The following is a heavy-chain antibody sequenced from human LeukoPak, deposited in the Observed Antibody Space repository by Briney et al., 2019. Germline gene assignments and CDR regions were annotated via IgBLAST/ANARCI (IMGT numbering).Heavy chain of an antibody. CDR3: ARVGNYYDSSGYYYFDY. J-gene: IGHJ4*02. CDR1: GGSISSGSYY. Sequence: PSQTLSLTCTVSGGSISSGSYYWSWIRQPAGKGLEWIGRIYTSGSTNYNPSLKSRVTISVDTSKNQFSLKLSSVTAADTAVYYCARVGNYYDSSGYYYFDYWGRGTLVTVSS. D-gene: IGHD3-22*01. CDR2: IYTSGST. V-gene: IGHV4-61*02.